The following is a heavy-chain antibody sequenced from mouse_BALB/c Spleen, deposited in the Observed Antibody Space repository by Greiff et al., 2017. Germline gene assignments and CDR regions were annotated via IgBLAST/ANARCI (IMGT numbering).Heavy chain of an antibody. CDR2: ISSGSSTI. CDR1: GFTFSSFG. CDR3: ASCYSYAMDY. J-gene: IGHJ4*01. Sequence: DVKLVESGGGLVQPGGSRKLSCAASGFTFSSFGMHWVRQAPEKGLEWVAYISSGSSTIYYADTVKGRFTISRDNPKNTLFLQMTSLRSEDTAMYYCASCYSYAMDYWGQGTSVTVSS. V-gene: IGHV5-17*02. D-gene: IGHD2-12*01.